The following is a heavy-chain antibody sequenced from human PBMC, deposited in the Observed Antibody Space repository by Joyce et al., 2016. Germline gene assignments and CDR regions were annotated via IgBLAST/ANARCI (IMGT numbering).Heavy chain of an antibody. Sequence: EVQLVESGGGLVQPGGSLSLCCAVSGFTFSSYWMSWVRQAPGEGLEWVANINKDGSEKYYVGSVMGRFTISRDNAKNSLCLQMNSLRAEDTAVYYCSSDFGGNTQPYDYWGQGTLVTVSS. D-gene: IGHD4-23*01. CDR2: INKDGSEK. J-gene: IGHJ4*02. V-gene: IGHV3-7*03. CDR3: SSDFGGNTQPYDY. CDR1: GFTFSSYW.